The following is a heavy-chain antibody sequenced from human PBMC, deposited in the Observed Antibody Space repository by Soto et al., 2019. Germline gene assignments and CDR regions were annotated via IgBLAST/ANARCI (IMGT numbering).Heavy chain of an antibody. CDR3: ARGGGGYRVDH. D-gene: IGHD3-16*02. CDR1: VSFGTYY. V-gene: IGHV4-59*01. J-gene: IGHJ4*02. Sequence: QVQLQESGPGLVQPSETLSLTCVGVSFGTYYWSWIRQPPGKGLEWLGYIFSSEHFKYNPSLKSRRPIAVDPSKNQGALRLTSVTAADTAVYYCARGGGGYRVDHWGQGTLVTVSS. CDR2: IFSSEHF.